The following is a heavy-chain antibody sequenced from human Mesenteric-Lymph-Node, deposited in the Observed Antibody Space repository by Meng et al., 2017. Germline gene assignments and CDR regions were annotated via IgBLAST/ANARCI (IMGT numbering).Heavy chain of an antibody. CDR3: ARDGRTTVTTDEVYYYYGMDV. CDR2: IYYSGST. V-gene: IGHV4-59*01. CDR1: GGSISSYY. J-gene: IGHJ6*02. Sequence: GSLRLSCTVSGGSISSYYWSWIRQPPGKGLEWIGYIYYSGSTNCNPSLKSRVTISVDTSKNQFSLKLSSVTAADTAVYYCARDGRTTVTTDEVYYYYGMDVWGQGTTVTVSS. D-gene: IGHD4-17*01.